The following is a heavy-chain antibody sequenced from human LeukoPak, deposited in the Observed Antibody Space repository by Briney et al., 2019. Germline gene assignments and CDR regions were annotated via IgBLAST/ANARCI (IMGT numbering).Heavy chain of an antibody. V-gene: IGHV4-59*01. J-gene: IGHJ6*02. CDR1: GGSISSYY. Sequence: PETLSLTCTVSGGSISSYYWSWIRQPPGKGLEWIGYIYYSGSTNYNPSLKSRVTISVDTSKNQFSLKLSSVTAADTAVYYCARDVGYSSSWLPRGVAYYYGMDVWGQGTTVTVSS. CDR2: IYYSGST. CDR3: ARDVGYSSSWLPRGVAYYYGMDV. D-gene: IGHD6-13*01.